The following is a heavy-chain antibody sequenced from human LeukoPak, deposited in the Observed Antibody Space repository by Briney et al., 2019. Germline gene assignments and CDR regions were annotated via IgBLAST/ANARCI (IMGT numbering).Heavy chain of an antibody. D-gene: IGHD3-22*01. CDR3: ARRSGVYDSSGYYYPYYYYYMDV. Sequence: SETLSLTCTVSGGSISSSSYYWGWIRQPPGKGLEWIGSIYYSGSTYYNPSLKSRVTISVDTSKNQFSLKLCSVTAADTAVYYCARRSGVYDSSGYYYPYYYYYMDVWGKGTTVTVSS. CDR2: IYYSGST. CDR1: GGSISSSSYY. V-gene: IGHV4-39*01. J-gene: IGHJ6*03.